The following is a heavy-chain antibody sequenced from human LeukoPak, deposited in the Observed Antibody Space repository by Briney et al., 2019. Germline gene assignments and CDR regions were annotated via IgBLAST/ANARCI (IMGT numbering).Heavy chain of an antibody. D-gene: IGHD6-13*01. J-gene: IGHJ3*02. Sequence: GESLKISCKGSGYSFTSYWIGWVRQMPGKGLEWMGIIYPGDSDTRYSPSFRGQVTISADKSISTAYLQWSSLKASDTAMCYCASRVYSSSRSQPNDAFDIWGQGTMVTVSS. V-gene: IGHV5-51*01. CDR3: ASRVYSSSRSQPNDAFDI. CDR1: GYSFTSYW. CDR2: IYPGDSDT.